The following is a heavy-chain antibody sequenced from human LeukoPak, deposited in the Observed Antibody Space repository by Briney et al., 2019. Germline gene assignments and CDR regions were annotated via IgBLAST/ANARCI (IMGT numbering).Heavy chain of an antibody. J-gene: IGHJ3*02. CDR3: ARDRLVCSGGSCYSRGWYAFDI. D-gene: IGHD2-15*01. Sequence: PGGSLRLSCAASGFTFSSNYLSWFRQAPGKGLEGGSVIYSGGGTYYADSVKGRFTISRDNAKNTLYLQMNSLRAEDTAVYYCARDRLVCSGGSCYSRGWYAFDIWGQGTMVTVSS. CDR1: GFTFSSNY. CDR2: IYSGGGT. V-gene: IGHV3-53*01.